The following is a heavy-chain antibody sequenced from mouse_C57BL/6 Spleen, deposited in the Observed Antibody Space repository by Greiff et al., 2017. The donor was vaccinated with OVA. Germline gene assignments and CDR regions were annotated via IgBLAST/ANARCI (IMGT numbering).Heavy chain of an antibody. Sequence: EVKVEESGGGLVKPGGSLKLSCAASGFTFSSYAMSWVRQTPEKRLEWVATISDGGSYTYYPDNVKGRFTISRDNAKNNLYLQMSHLKSEDTAMYYCARESGSSSWFAYWGQGTLVTVSA. J-gene: IGHJ3*01. CDR3: ARESGSSSWFAY. D-gene: IGHD1-1*01. CDR2: ISDGGSYT. V-gene: IGHV5-4*01. CDR1: GFTFSSYA.